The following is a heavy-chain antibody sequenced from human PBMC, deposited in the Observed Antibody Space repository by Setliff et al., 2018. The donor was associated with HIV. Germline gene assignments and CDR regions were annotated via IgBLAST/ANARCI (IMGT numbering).Heavy chain of an antibody. CDR3: TADLPGGISDCFDY. CDR1: GFTFSHAW. Sequence: GGSLRLSCAASGFTFSHAWMTWVRQAPGKGLEWVGLIKSKPAGGTTDYGAPVKGRFSISRDDSKNTLYLQMNSLETEDTALYYCTADLPGGISDCFDYWGQGTQVTVSS. D-gene: IGHD2-15*01. V-gene: IGHV3-15*01. CDR2: IKSKPAGGTT. J-gene: IGHJ4*02.